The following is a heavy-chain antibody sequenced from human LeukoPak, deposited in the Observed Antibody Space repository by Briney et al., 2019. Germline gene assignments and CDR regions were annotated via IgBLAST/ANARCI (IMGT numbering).Heavy chain of an antibody. J-gene: IGHJ5*02. D-gene: IGHD5-12*01. CDR3: ARGHIGWFDP. CDR1: GGSISSRIYY. CDR2: IYYSGST. V-gene: IGHV4-39*01. Sequence: KPSETLSLTCIVSGGSISSRIYYWGWIRQPPGKGLEWIGSIYYSGSTYYNSSLKSRVTISVDTSKNQFSLKLSSVTAADTAVYYCARGHIGWFDPWGQGTLVTVSS.